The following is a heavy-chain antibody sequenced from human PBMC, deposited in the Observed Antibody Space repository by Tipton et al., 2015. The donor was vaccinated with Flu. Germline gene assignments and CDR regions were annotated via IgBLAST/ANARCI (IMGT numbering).Heavy chain of an antibody. Sequence: GLVKPSETLSLTCAVYGGSFSGYYWSWIRQPPGKGLEWIGEINHSGSTNYNPSLKSRVTISVDTSKNQFSLKLSSVTAADTAVYYCARVYGGRVAYWGQGTLVTVSS. CDR2: INHSGST. V-gene: IGHV4-34*01. CDR3: ARVYGGRVAY. D-gene: IGHD4-23*01. J-gene: IGHJ4*02. CDR1: GGSFSGYY.